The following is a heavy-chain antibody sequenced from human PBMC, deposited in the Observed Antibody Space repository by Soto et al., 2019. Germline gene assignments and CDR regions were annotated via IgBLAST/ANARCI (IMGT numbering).Heavy chain of an antibody. Sequence: KTSETLSLTCTVSGGSISSYYWSWIRQPPGKGLEWIGYIYYSGSTNYNPSLKSRVTISVDTSKNQFSLKLSSVTAADTAVYFCAREGGESSDGLYYFDSWGQGSLVTVSS. V-gene: IGHV4-59*12. CDR2: IYYSGST. D-gene: IGHD3-16*01. CDR3: AREGGESSDGLYYFDS. J-gene: IGHJ4*02. CDR1: GGSISSYY.